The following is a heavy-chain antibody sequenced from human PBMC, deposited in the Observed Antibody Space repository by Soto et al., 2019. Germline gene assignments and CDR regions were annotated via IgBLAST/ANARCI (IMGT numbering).Heavy chain of an antibody. Sequence: QLVESGGGAVQPGGSLRLSCVASGFTFENYAMRWVRLLPGKGLEWVSGIRWNSGSVGYGDSVKGRFTISGDEVNKSLGWEMNSLRPEDAAVYYCAKDASRGGVAWFGDGIIGGMGVWGQGTTVTVSS. CDR2: IRWNSGSV. D-gene: IGHD3-10*01. CDR1: GFTFENYA. CDR3: AKDASRGGVAWFGDGIIGGMGV. J-gene: IGHJ6*02. V-gene: IGHV3-9*01.